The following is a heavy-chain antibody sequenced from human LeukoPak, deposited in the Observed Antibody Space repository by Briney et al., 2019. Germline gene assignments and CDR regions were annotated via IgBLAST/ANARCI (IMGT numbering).Heavy chain of an antibody. V-gene: IGHV1-2*02. D-gene: IGHD2-2*02. Sequence: KXSCKAXXXTFSGYXMHWVRQAPGQGGEGMGWVNPNSGGTNYAQKFQGRVTMTRDTSISTAYMELSRLRSDDTAVYYCVVPAAINFDYWGQGTLVTVSS. CDR3: VVPAAINFDY. CDR1: XXTFSGYX. CDR2: VNPNSGGT. J-gene: IGHJ4*02.